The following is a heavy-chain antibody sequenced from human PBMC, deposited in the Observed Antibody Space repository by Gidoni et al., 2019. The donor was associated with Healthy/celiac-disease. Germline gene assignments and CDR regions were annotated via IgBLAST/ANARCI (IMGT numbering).Heavy chain of an antibody. D-gene: IGHD3-10*01. V-gene: IGHV5-10-1*01. CDR3: ARRLRRYYYGSGSYGDFDY. Sequence: EVQLVQSGAEVKKPGESLRISCKGPGYSFTSSWISWVRQMPGKGLAWMGRIDPSDSYTNYSPSFQGHVTISADKSISTAYLQWSSLKAADTAMYYCARRLRRYYYGSGSYGDFDYWGQGTLVTVSS. CDR2: IDPSDSYT. J-gene: IGHJ4*02. CDR1: GYSFTSSW.